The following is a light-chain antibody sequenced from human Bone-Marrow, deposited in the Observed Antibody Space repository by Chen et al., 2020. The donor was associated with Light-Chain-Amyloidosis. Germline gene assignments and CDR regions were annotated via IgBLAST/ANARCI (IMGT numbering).Light chain of an antibody. CDR1: GDLDVETHN. CDR3: MIWSSQTWV. V-gene: IGLV5-37*01. CDR2: YYADSSQ. J-gene: IGLJ3*02. Sequence: QPVLTQPPSSSASPGDSASLTCTSPGDLDVETHNIYWYHQKPGSPPKYLLYYYADSSQDHGSGVPSRFSGSKDISANTGILLIAGLQSDDEADYYCMIWSSQTWVFGGGTKLTVL.